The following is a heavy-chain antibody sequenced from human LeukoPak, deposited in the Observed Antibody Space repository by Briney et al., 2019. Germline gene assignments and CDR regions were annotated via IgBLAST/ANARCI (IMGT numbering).Heavy chain of an antibody. J-gene: IGHJ4*02. CDR3: ARDQTSLWSGYPSPPFDY. Sequence: GGSLRLSCAASGFTFSSYWMHWVRQAPGKGLVWVSRINSDGSSTSYADSVKGRFTISRDNAKNSLYLQMSSLRAEDTAVYYCARDQTSLWSGYPSPPFDYWGQGTLVTVSS. D-gene: IGHD3-3*01. CDR2: INSDGSST. CDR1: GFTFSSYW. V-gene: IGHV3-74*01.